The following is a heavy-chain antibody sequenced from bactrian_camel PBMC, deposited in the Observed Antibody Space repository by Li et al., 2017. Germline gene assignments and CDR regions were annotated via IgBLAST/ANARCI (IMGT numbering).Heavy chain of an antibody. D-gene: IGHD1*01. J-gene: IGHJ6*01. CDR2: INAAGAMT. Sequence: QLVESGGDLVQPGGSLRLSCVASGFVFSGLPMTWVRQAPGKQIEWLSSINAAGAMTYIADSVKGRSATSRDSAKNTLYLQLNSLKTEDTAMYYCAARSVGWCPLFEHWLGKRAYTPAGYFANWGQGTQVTVS. CDR1: GFVFSGLP. V-gene: IGHV3S30*01. CDR3: AARSVGWCPLFEHWLGKRAYTPAGYFAN.